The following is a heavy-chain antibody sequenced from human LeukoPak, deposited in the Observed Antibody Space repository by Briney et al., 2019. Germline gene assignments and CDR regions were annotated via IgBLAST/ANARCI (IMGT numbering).Heavy chain of an antibody. CDR1: GSTFTGYY. CDR3: ARDSQRWLQFGSPDY. V-gene: IGHV1-2*02. J-gene: IGHJ4*02. Sequence: ASVKVSCKASGSTFTGYYMHWVRQAAGQGLEGRGWINPNSGGTNYAQKFQGRVTMTRDTSISTAYIELRRLRSDDTAVYYCARDSQRWLQFGSPDYWGQGTLVTVSS. D-gene: IGHD5-12*01. CDR2: INPNSGGT.